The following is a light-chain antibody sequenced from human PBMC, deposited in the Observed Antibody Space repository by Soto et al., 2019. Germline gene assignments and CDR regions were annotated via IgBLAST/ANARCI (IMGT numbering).Light chain of an antibody. CDR1: QTLVYSDVSIL. Sequence: DVVMTQSPLSLPVTLGQPASISCRSSQTLVYSDVSILLSWFQQRPGQSPRRLISKVSTRDSGVPVTWSGSGSGTDFTRAISRVEAEDVGVYYCMQGTHWLYTFGQGTKLESK. CDR3: MQGTHWLYT. V-gene: IGKV2-30*01. J-gene: IGKJ2*01. CDR2: KVS.